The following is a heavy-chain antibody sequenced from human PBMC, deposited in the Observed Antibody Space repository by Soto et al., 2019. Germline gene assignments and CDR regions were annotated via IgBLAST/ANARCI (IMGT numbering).Heavy chain of an antibody. J-gene: IGHJ4*02. Sequence: EVQLLESGGGLVQPGGSLRLSCVASGFTFSTYAMSWVRQAPGKGLEWVSGISGSDDTTYYADSVKGRFTVSRDRSKNTLYLQMNSLRAEDTAVYYCAKGVGARRYYFDCWGQGTLVTVSS. CDR3: AKGVGARRYYFDC. V-gene: IGHV3-23*01. D-gene: IGHD1-26*01. CDR2: ISGSDDTT. CDR1: GFTFSTYA.